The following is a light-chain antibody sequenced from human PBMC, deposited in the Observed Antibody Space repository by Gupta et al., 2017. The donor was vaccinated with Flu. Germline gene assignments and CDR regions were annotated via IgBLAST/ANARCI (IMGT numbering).Light chain of an antibody. Sequence: QSVLTKPPSASGTPGQRVTISCSVTSSNIGSNTVNWYQQLPGTAPKLLIYGNNQRPSGVPDRFSGSKSGTSASLAISGLQSEDEADYYCAAWDDSLSGHYVLETGTKVTVL. CDR3: AAWDDSLSGHYV. CDR2: GNN. J-gene: IGLJ1*01. CDR1: SSNIGSNT. V-gene: IGLV1-44*01.